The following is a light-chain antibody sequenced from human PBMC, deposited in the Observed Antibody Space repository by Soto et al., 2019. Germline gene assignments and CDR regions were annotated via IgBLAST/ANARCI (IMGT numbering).Light chain of an antibody. J-gene: IGKJ5*01. CDR3: QQSYSTLTIT. V-gene: IGKV1-39*01. Sequence: DIQMTQSPSSLSASIGDGGTIXXRASQSMSSYLNWYQQKPGKAPKLXXYAASSLQSGVPSRFSGSRSGTDFTLTISSLQPEDFATYYCQQSYSTLTITFGQGTRLEIK. CDR1: QSMSSY. CDR2: AAS.